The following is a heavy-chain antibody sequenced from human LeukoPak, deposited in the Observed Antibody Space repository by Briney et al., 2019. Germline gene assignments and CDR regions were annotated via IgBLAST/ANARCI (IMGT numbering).Heavy chain of an antibody. Sequence: PSETLSLTCTVSGVSISSYYWGWIRQPPGKGLEWIGYIYYSGSTNYNPSLKSRVTISVDTSKNQFSLKLSSVTAADTAVYYCARGSSWVKIDYWGQGTLVTVSS. CDR1: GVSISSYY. V-gene: IGHV4-59*01. D-gene: IGHD6-13*01. CDR3: ARGSSWVKIDY. CDR2: IYYSGST. J-gene: IGHJ4*02.